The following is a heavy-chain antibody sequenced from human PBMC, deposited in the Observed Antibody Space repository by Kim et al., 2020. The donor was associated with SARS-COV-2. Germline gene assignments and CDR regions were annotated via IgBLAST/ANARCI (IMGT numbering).Heavy chain of an antibody. CDR3: ASMRSIAARPQGAWY. Sequence: SETLSLTYTVSGGSISSSSYYWGWIRQPPGKGLEWIGSIYYSGSTYYNPSLKSRVTISVDTSKNQFSLKLSSVTAADTAVYYCASMRSIAARPQGAWYWGQGTLVTVSS. CDR2: IYYSGST. D-gene: IGHD6-6*01. V-gene: IGHV4-39*01. CDR1: GGSISSSSYY. J-gene: IGHJ4*02.